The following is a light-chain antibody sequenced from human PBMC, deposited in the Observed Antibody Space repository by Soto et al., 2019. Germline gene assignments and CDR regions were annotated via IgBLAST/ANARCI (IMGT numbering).Light chain of an antibody. CDR1: QSVSSSY. J-gene: IGKJ1*01. CDR3: HQRSNWPWT. CDR2: GAS. V-gene: IGKV3D-20*02. Sequence: EIVLTQSPGTLSLSPGERATLSCRASQSVSSSYLAWYQQKPGQAPRLLIYGASSRATGIPDRFSGSGSGTDFTLTISRLEPEDFAVYYCHQRSNWPWTFGQGTKVDIK.